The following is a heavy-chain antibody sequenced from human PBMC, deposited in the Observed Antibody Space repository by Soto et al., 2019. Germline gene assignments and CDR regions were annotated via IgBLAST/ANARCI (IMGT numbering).Heavy chain of an antibody. D-gene: IGHD2-21*01. V-gene: IGHV3-21*04. J-gene: IGHJ4*02. CDR2: ISSSSSYI. CDR3: ARGVKRVCH. CDR1: GFTFSSYS. Sequence: EVQLVESGGGLVKPGGSLRLSCAGSGFTFSSYSMYWVRQAPGKGLEWVSSISSSSSYIYYADSVKGRFTISRDNAKNSLFPEMESLRARDTAGLYCARGVKRVCHCGQGSLVTVSS.